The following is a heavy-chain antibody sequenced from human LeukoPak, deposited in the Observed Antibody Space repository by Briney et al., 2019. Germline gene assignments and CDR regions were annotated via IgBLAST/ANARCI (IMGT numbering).Heavy chain of an antibody. J-gene: IGHJ4*02. CDR1: VYTFTSYG. CDR3: ARDWVHSSGYYSDY. CDR2: ISAYNGNT. Sequence: ASVNVSCKASVYTFTSYGISWVRQAPGQGLEGMGWISAYNGNTNYAQKLQGRVTMTTDTSTSTAYMELRSLRSDDTAVYYCARDWVHSSGYYSDYWGQGTLVTVSS. D-gene: IGHD3-22*01. V-gene: IGHV1-18*01.